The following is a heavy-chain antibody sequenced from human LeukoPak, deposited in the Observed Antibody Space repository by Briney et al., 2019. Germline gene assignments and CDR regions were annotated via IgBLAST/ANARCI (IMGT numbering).Heavy chain of an antibody. CDR2: INPHNGGT. CDR3: ANRTDYYDRSGYFPDY. J-gene: IGHJ4*02. V-gene: IGHV1-2*02. Sequence: GASVKVSCKASGYTFTDYYMHWVRQAPGQGLVWMGWINPHNGGTNYAQKFQGRVTMTRDTSISTAYLYLSSLKSDDTAVYYCANRTDYYDRSGYFPDYWGQGTLVTVSS. D-gene: IGHD3-22*01. CDR1: GYTFTDYY.